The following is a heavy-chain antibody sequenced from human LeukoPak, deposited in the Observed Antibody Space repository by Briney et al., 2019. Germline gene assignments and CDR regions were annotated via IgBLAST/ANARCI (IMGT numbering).Heavy chain of an antibody. CDR1: GYTFTSYD. D-gene: IGHD3-16*01. CDR3: ARVPRELGAY. V-gene: IGHV1-8*01. CDR2: MNPNRGNT. Sequence: ASVKVSCKASGYTFTSYDINWVRQATGQGLEWMGFMNPNRGNTGYAQKFQGRVTLTRNTSISTAYMELSSLTSEDTALYYCARVPRELGAYWGQGTLVTVSS. J-gene: IGHJ4*02.